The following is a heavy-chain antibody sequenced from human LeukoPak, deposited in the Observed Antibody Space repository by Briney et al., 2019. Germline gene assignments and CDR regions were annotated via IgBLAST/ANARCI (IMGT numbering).Heavy chain of an antibody. CDR3: ARERTYYFDY. V-gene: IGHV4-59*12. J-gene: IGHJ4*02. Sequence: KPSETLSLTCTVSGGSISSYYWSWIRQPPGKGLEWIGYIYYSGSTYYNPSLKSRVIISVDTSKNQFSLKLSSMTAADTAVYYCARERTYYFDYWGQGTQVTVSS. CDR2: IYYSGST. CDR1: GGSISSYY.